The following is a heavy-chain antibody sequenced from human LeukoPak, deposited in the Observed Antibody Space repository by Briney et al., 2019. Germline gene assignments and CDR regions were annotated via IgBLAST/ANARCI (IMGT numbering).Heavy chain of an antibody. CDR3: ARDRGYCIDC. CDR2: ISGDGSRT. CDR1: GFTFSTYW. Sequence: QPGGSLRLSCVASGFTFSTYWMHWVRQAPGNGLVWVSHISGDGSRTSYADSVKGRFTISRDNAKNTLYLQMNSLRDEDTAVYYCARDRGYCIDCWGQGTLVTVSS. V-gene: IGHV3-74*01. D-gene: IGHD2-15*01. J-gene: IGHJ4*02.